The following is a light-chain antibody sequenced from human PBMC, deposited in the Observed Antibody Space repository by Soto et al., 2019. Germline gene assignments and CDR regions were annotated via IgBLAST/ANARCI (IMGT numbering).Light chain of an antibody. V-gene: IGLV2-23*02. CDR2: EVS. CDR3: CSYAGSNTFV. J-gene: IGLJ1*01. CDR1: SSDVGNYNS. Sequence: QSALTQPASVSGSPGQSISISCTGTSSDVGNYNSVSWYQHHPGKAPKLVIYEVSKRPPGVSTRFSGSKSGNTASLTISGLQVEDEADYYCCSYAGSNTFVFGTGTKVTVL.